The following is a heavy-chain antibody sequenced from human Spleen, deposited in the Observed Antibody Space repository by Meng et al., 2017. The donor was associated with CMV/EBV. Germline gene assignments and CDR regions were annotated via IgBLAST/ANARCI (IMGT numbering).Heavy chain of an antibody. CDR1: GYTFTHCD. CDR2: MNPNSGNT. CDR3: ATQSYYGYGMDV. Sequence: VSVNVSCKASGYTFTHCDINWVRQATGQGLEWMGWMNPNSGNTGYAQKLQGRVTMTRNTSISTAYMELSSLRSEDTAGYYCATQSYYGYGMDVWGQGTTVTVSS. J-gene: IGHJ6*02. D-gene: IGHD3-10*01. V-gene: IGHV1-8*01.